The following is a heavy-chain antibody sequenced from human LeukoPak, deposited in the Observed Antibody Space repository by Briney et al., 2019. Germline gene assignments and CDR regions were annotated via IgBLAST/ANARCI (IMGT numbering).Heavy chain of an antibody. CDR2: INSDGMST. CDR3: ARESRPDDYGGYGHFNY. V-gene: IGHV3-74*01. J-gene: IGHJ4*02. D-gene: IGHD4-17*01. Sequence: PGGSLRLSRAPSGFPLSSCWMHWVRQAPPKGLLWVSRINSDGMSTFYADSVKGRFTIYRDNSKTMLYLQMNSLRAEDTDVYYCARESRPDDYGGYGHFNYWGQGTLVTVSS. CDR1: GFPLSSCW.